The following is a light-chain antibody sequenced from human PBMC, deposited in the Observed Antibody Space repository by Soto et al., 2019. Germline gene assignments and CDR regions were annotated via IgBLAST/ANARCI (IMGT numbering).Light chain of an antibody. J-gene: IGKJ2*01. CDR1: QSISIN. V-gene: IGKV3-15*01. CDR2: GAS. Sequence: EIVMTQSPAILSVSPGERATLSCRASQSISINLAWYQQKLGQAPRLLIYGASTRATDIPVRFSGSGSETEFTLTISSLQSEDFAIYYCQQYDSWPPYTFGQGTKVEIK. CDR3: QQYDSWPPYT.